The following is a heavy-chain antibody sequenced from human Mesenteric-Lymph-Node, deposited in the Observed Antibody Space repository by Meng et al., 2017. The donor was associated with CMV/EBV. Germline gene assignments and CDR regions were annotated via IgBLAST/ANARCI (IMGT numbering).Heavy chain of an antibody. CDR2: IYYSGST. CDR3: ARSGYYDFWSGYPYGMDV. CDR1: GGSISSYY. V-gene: IGHV4-59*01. Sequence: GSLRLSCTVSGGSISSYYWSWIRQPPGKGLEWIGYIYYSGSTNYNPSLKSRVTISVDTSKNQFSLKLSSVTAADTAVYYCARSGYYDFWSGYPYGMDVWGQGTTVTVSS. J-gene: IGHJ6*02. D-gene: IGHD3-3*01.